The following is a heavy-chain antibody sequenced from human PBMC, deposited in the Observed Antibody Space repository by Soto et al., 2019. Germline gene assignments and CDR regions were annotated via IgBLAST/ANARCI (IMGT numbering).Heavy chain of an antibody. CDR3: AKSHRVGLRFFLGFDP. Sequence: QVQLVQSGAEVKKPGSSVKVSCKASGGTFSSYAISWVRQAPGQGLEWMGGIIPIFGTANYAQKFQGRVTITADESTSTAYMELSSLRSEDTAVYYCAKSHRVGLRFFLGFDPWGQGTLVTVSS. CDR1: GGTFSSYA. CDR2: IIPIFGTA. V-gene: IGHV1-69*01. D-gene: IGHD3-3*01. J-gene: IGHJ5*02.